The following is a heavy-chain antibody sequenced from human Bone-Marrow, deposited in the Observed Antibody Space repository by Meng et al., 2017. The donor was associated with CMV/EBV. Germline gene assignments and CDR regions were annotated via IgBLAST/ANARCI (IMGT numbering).Heavy chain of an antibody. V-gene: IGHV4-34*01. D-gene: IGHD3-22*01. Sequence: SETLSLTCAVDGGSFSGYYWSWIRQPPGKGLEWVGEINHSGSTNYNPSLKSRVTISVDTSKNQFSLKLSSVTAADTAVYYCARDVGAGYYTANGMDVWGQGTTVTVTS. CDR2: INHSGST. CDR3: ARDVGAGYYTANGMDV. J-gene: IGHJ6*02. CDR1: GGSFSGYY.